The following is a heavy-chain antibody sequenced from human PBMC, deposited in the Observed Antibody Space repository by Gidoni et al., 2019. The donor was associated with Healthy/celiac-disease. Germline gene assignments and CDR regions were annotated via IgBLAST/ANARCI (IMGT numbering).Heavy chain of an antibody. D-gene: IGHD6-6*01. CDR2: IYYSGST. Sequence: QLQLQESGPGLVKPSETLSLTCTVSGGSISSSSYYWGWIRQPPGKGLDWIGSIYYSGSTYYNPSLKSRVTISLDTSKTQFSLKLSSVTAADTAVYYCARRIIAARLNDFDYWGQGTLVTVSS. CDR1: GGSISSSSYY. CDR3: ARRIIAARLNDFDY. V-gene: IGHV4-39*01. J-gene: IGHJ4*02.